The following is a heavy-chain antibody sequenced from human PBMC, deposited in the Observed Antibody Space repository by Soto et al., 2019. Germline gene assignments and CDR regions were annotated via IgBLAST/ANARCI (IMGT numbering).Heavy chain of an antibody. Sequence: QVQLVESGGGVVLPGRSLRLSCAASGFTFSSYGMHWVRQAPGKGLEWVAVIWYDGSNKYYADSVKGRFTISRDNSKNTLYLQMNSLRAEDTAVYYCARLQLLVGGYYYGLDVWGQGTTVTVSS. D-gene: IGHD6-19*01. J-gene: IGHJ6*02. CDR1: GFTFSSYG. CDR3: ARLQLLVGGYYYGLDV. V-gene: IGHV3-33*01. CDR2: IWYDGSNK.